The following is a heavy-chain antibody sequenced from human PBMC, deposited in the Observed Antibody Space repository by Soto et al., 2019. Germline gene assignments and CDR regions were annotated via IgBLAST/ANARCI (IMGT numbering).Heavy chain of an antibody. D-gene: IGHD3-10*01. CDR1: GGSISSYY. Sequence: SETLSLTCTVSGGSISSYYWSWIRQPLGKGLEWIGYIYYSGSTNYNPSLKSRVTISVDTSKNQFSLKLSSVTAADTAVYYCARGITMVRGVIITSSRLPNWFDPWGQGTLVTVSS. CDR3: ARGITMVRGVIITSSRLPNWFDP. J-gene: IGHJ5*02. V-gene: IGHV4-59*01. CDR2: IYYSGST.